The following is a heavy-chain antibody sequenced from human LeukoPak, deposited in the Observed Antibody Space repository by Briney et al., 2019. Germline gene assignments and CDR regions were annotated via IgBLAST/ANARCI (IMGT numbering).Heavy chain of an antibody. CDR3: ARSPEEVHLFDY. CDR1: GGSFSGYY. Sequence: SETLSLTCAVYGGSFSGYYWSWIRQPPGKGLEWIGEINHSGRTNYNPSLKSRVTISVDTSKNQFSLKLGSVTAADTAVYYCARSPEEVHLFDYWGQGTLVTVSS. J-gene: IGHJ4*02. CDR2: INHSGRT. V-gene: IGHV4-34*01.